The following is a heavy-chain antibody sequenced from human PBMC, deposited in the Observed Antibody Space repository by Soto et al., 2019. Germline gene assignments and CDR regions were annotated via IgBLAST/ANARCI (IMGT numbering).Heavy chain of an antibody. Sequence: EVQLVESGEGLVQPGGSLRLSCAASGFTFSSYAMHWVRQAPGKGLEYVSAISSNGGSTYYADSVKGRFTISRDNSKNTVYLQMGSLRAEDMAVYYCARGERDEGGGDESFDYWGQGTLVTVSS. V-gene: IGHV3-64*02. CDR2: ISSNGGST. CDR3: ARGERDEGGGDESFDY. CDR1: GFTFSSYA. J-gene: IGHJ4*02. D-gene: IGHD3-16*01.